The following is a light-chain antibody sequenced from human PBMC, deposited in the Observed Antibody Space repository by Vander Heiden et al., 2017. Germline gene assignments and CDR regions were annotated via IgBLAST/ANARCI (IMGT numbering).Light chain of an antibody. CDR3: QAYDRSLSGSV. CDR1: CSNIGAGYD. Sequence: QSVLPQPPSVSGAPGQRVTISCTWSCSNIGAGYDVHWYQQLPGPTPKTLIYGNSNRPSGGPERFSGSKSGTSASLAITRLHAEDDADYYCQAYDRSLSGSVFGGGTKLTVL. CDR2: GNS. V-gene: IGLV1-40*01. J-gene: IGLJ3*02.